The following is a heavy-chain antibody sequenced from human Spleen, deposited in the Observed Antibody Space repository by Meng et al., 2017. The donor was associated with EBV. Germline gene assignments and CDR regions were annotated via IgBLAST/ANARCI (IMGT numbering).Heavy chain of an antibody. CDR3: AKDCFGAKDS. Sequence: EVQLLVSGGGLVQPGGSLRLSCAASGFIFSNYAMSWVRQAPGKGLEWVSTISSGGYNTHYADSLKGRFTISRDDSKNTVYLQMNNVRVEDTAVYYCAKDCFGAKDSWGQGTLVTVSS. J-gene: IGHJ4*02. CDR1: GFIFSNYA. CDR2: ISSGGYNT. D-gene: IGHD1-26*01. V-gene: IGHV3-23*01.